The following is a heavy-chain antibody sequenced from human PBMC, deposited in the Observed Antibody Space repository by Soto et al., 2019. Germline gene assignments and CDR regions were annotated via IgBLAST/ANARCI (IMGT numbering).Heavy chain of an antibody. CDR2: IYYSGSP. V-gene: IGHV4-39*01. CDR1: GGSVSSSSYY. CDR3: AVPAASVAGASGSYYYYGMDV. J-gene: IGHJ6*02. D-gene: IGHD6-19*01. Sequence: SETLSLTCTVSGGSVSSSSYYWGWIRQPPGKGLEWIGYIYYSGSPYYNPSLKSRVTISVDTSKNQFSLKLSSVTAADTAVYYCAVPAASVAGASGSYYYYGMDVWGQGTTVTVS.